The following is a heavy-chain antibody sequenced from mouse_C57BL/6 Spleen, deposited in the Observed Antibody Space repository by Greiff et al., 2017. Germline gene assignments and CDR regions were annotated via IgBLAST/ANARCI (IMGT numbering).Heavy chain of an antibody. CDR2: INPNNGGT. CDR3: ARERDITTVVAHWYFDV. D-gene: IGHD1-1*01. V-gene: IGHV1-18*01. CDR1: GYTFTDYN. Sequence: VQLKQSGPELVKPGASVKIPCKASGYTFTDYNMDWVKQSHGKSLEWIGDINPNNGGTIYNQKFKGKATLTVDKSSSTAYMELRSLTSEDTAVYYCARERDITTVVAHWYFDVWGTGTTVTVSS. J-gene: IGHJ1*03.